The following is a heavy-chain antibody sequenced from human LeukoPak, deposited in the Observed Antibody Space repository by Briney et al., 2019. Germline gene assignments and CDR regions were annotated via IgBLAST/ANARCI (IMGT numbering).Heavy chain of an antibody. J-gene: IGHJ3*02. CDR2: IYYSGST. CDR1: GGSISSSSYY. V-gene: IGHV4-39*01. CDR3: ASLYYYDSSGYGAFDI. Sequence: SETLSLTCTVSGGSISSSSYYWGRIRQPPGKGLEWIGSIYYSGSTYYNPSLKSRVTISVDTSKNQFSLKLSSVTAADTAVYYCASLYYYDSSGYGAFDIWGQGTMVTVSS. D-gene: IGHD3-22*01.